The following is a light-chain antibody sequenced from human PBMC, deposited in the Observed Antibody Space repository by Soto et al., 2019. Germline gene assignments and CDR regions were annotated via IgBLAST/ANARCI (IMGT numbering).Light chain of an antibody. Sequence: DIVMTQSPLSLPVTPGEPASISCRSSQSLLHSNGYNYLDWYLQKPGQSPQLLIYLGSNRASGVPYRFSGSGSGTEFTLKISSVEAEDVGVYYCMQALQTPWTFGQGTKVEIK. J-gene: IGKJ1*01. CDR3: MQALQTPWT. V-gene: IGKV2-28*01. CDR2: LGS. CDR1: QSLLHSNGYNY.